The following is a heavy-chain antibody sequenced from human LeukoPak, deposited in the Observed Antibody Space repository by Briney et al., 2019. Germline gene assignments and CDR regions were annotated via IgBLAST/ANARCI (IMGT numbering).Heavy chain of an antibody. J-gene: IGHJ4*02. CDR3: AKDVGKWESLHFFDY. Sequence: PGGSLRLSCAASGFTFSSYAMSWVRQAPGKGLEWVSTINGGGVNTHYADSVGGRFTISRDDSRNTLYLQMNSLRGDDTAVYYCAKDVGKWESLHFFDYWGQGTLVTVSS. D-gene: IGHD1-26*01. CDR1: GFTFSSYA. V-gene: IGHV3-23*01. CDR2: INGGGVNT.